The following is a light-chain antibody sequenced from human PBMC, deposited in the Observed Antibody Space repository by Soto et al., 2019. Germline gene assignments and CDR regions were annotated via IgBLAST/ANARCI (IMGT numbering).Light chain of an antibody. Sequence: EIVMTQSPATLSVSPWERATLSCWASQSVGFNLAWYQQKPGQVPRLLIYRASTRATGIPARFTGSGSGTKLILTISSLQSEDFAVYYCQQYNDWPITLGQGTRLEIK. CDR1: QSVGFN. V-gene: IGKV3-15*01. J-gene: IGKJ5*01. CDR3: QQYNDWPIT. CDR2: RAS.